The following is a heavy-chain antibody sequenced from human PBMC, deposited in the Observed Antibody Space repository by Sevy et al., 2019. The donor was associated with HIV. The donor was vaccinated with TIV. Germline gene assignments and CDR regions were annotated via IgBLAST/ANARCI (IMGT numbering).Heavy chain of an antibody. V-gene: IGHV4-34*01. CDR3: ARGPVTGMRWFDR. Sequence: SETLSLTCAVYGGSFSGYYWSWIRQPPGKGLEWIGEINHSGSTNYNQSLKSRVTISVDTSKNQFSLKLSSVTAADTAVYYCARGPVTGMRWFDRWGQGTLVTVSS. J-gene: IGHJ5*02. CDR1: GGSFSGYY. CDR2: INHSGST. D-gene: IGHD1-20*01.